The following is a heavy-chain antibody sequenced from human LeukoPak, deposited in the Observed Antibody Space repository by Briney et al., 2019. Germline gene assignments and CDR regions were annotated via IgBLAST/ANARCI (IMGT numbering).Heavy chain of an antibody. CDR2: IYYSGST. CDR3: AGYYDILTGYYKN. V-gene: IGHV4-59*01. Sequence: PSETLSLTCTVSGGSISSYYWSWLRQPPGKGLEWIGYIYYSGSTNYNPSLKSRVTISVDTSKNQFSLKLSSVTAADTAVYYCAGYYDILTGYYKNWGQGTLVTVSS. CDR1: GGSISSYY. D-gene: IGHD3-9*01. J-gene: IGHJ4*02.